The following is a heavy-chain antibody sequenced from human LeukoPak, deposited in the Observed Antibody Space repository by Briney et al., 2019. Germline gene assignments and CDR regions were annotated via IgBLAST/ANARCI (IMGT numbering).Heavy chain of an antibody. D-gene: IGHD3-10*01. V-gene: IGHV4-34*01. CDR3: ARLGYYGSGSSGDY. J-gene: IGHJ4*02. CDR1: GGSFSGYY. CDR2: INHSGST. Sequence: PSETLSLTCAVYGGSFSGYYWSWIRQPPGKGLEWIGEINHSGSTNYNPSLKSRVTISVDTSKNQFSLKLSSVTAADTAVYYCARLGYYGSGSSGDYWGQGTLVTVSS.